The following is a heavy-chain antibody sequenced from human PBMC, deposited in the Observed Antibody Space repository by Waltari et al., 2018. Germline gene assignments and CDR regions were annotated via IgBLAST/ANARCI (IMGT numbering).Heavy chain of an antibody. CDR1: GGSFSAYY. V-gene: IGHV4-34*01. J-gene: IGHJ3*01. CDR2: INHSGDT. Sequence: QVQLQQWGPGLLKPSETLSLTCGIFGGSFSAYYWSWIRQSPGKGLEWIGEINHSGDTNYNPPLKSRLTISADTSKNHFSLKLTSVTAADTGVYFCARLWATLRFLEWLTEVDRFDVWGPGTMVTVSS. D-gene: IGHD3-3*01. CDR3: ARLWATLRFLEWLTEVDRFDV.